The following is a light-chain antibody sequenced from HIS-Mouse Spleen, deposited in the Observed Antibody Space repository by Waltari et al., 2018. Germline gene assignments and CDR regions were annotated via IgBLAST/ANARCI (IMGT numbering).Light chain of an antibody. CDR3: CSYAGSSTWV. J-gene: IGLJ3*02. CDR1: RSDVGLYNL. V-gene: IGLV2-23*01. CDR2: EGS. Sequence: QSALTQPASVSGSPGQSITISCPGTRSDVGLYNLVPWYQQHPGKAPKLMIYEGSKRPSGVSNRFSGSKSGNTASLTISGLQAEDEADYYCCSYAGSSTWVFGGGTKLTVL.